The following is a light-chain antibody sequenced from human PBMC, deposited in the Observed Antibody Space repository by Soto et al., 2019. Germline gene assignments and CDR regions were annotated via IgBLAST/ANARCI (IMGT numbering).Light chain of an antibody. V-gene: IGLV2-14*01. CDR1: SSDVGYYDY. J-gene: IGLJ3*02. CDR2: EVS. Sequence: QSALTQPPSASGFPGQSVTISCTGTSSDVGYYDYVSWYQQHPGKAPKLMIYEVSNRPSGVSNRFSGSKSGNTASLTISGLQAEDEADYYCSSYTSSSTRVFGGGTKLTVL. CDR3: SSYTSSSTRV.